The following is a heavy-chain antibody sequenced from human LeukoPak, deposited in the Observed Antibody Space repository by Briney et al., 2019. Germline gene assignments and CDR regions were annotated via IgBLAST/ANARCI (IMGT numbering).Heavy chain of an antibody. CDR2: IYYSGST. CDR1: GGSISSSTFY. J-gene: IGHJ5*02. D-gene: IGHD6-13*01. CDR3: ARQSSSSWYATRENWFDP. Sequence: SETLSLTCTVSGGSISSSTFYWGWIRQPPGKGLEWIGNIYYSGSTNYNPSLKSRVTISVDTSKNQFSLKLSSVTAADTAVYYCARQSSSSWYATRENWFDPWGQGTLVTVSS. V-gene: IGHV4-39*01.